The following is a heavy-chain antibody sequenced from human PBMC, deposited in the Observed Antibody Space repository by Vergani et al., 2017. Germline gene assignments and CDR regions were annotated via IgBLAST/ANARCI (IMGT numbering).Heavy chain of an antibody. J-gene: IGHJ4*02. CDR2: IYYSGST. Sequence: QLQLQESGPGLVKPSETLSLTCTVSGGPISSSSYYWGWIRQPPGKGLEWIGSIYYSGSTYYNPSLKSRVTISVDTSKNQFSLKLSSVTAADTAVYYCASRYYGSETYGYWGQGTLVTVSS. D-gene: IGHD3-10*01. CDR1: GGPISSSSYY. V-gene: IGHV4-39*01. CDR3: ASRYYGSETYGY.